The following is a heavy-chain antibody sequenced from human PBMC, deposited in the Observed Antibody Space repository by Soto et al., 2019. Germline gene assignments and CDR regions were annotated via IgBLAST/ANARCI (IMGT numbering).Heavy chain of an antibody. D-gene: IGHD2-2*01. Sequence: QSGGSLRLSCAASGFTFSSYARHWVRQAPGKGLEWVAVISYDGSNKYYADSVKGRFTISRDNSKNTLYLQMNSLRAEDTAVYYCARDIVVVPAAIDLYYYGMDVWGQGTTVTVSS. CDR1: GFTFSSYA. CDR3: ARDIVVVPAAIDLYYYGMDV. CDR2: ISYDGSNK. V-gene: IGHV3-30-3*01. J-gene: IGHJ6*02.